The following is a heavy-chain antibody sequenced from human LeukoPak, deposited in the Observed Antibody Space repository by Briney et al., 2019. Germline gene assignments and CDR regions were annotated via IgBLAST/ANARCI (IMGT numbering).Heavy chain of an antibody. CDR1: GFTFSSYE. CDR3: AREKNGGNFDY. CDR2: ISSSGSTI. J-gene: IGHJ4*02. V-gene: IGHV3-48*03. Sequence: GGSLRLSCAASGFTFSSYEMNWVRQAPGKGLEWVSYISSSGSTIYYADSVKGRFTISRDNAKNSLYLQMNSLRAEDTAVYYCAREKNGGNFDYWGQGTLVTVSS. D-gene: IGHD4-23*01.